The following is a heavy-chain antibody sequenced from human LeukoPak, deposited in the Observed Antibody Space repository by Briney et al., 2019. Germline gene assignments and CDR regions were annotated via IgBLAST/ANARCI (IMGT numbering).Heavy chain of an antibody. J-gene: IGHJ4*02. CDR2: IVGGAGGT. V-gene: IGHV3-23*01. Sequence: GGSLRLSCAASGFTFSSHGMSWVRQAPGKGLEWVSGIVGGAGGTYYADSVKGRFTISRDNSENTLYLQMNSLRAEDTAVYYCAHGSMYQLDYWGQETLVTVSS. CDR3: AHGSMYQLDY. CDR1: GFTFSSHG. D-gene: IGHD2-2*01.